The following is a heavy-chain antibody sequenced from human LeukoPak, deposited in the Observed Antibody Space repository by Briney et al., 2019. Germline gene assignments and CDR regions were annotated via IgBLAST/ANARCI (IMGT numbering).Heavy chain of an antibody. D-gene: IGHD6-13*01. CDR1: GFTFSSYS. V-gene: IGHV3-48*04. CDR2: ISSASGSI. J-gene: IGHJ4*02. CDR3: ARVSSSSWWALDY. Sequence: PGGSLRLSCAASGFTFSSYSMNWVRQAPGKGLEWVSYISSASGSIYYADSVKGRFTISRDNAKNTLYLQMNSLRAEDTAVYYCARVSSSSWWALDYWGQGTLVTVSS.